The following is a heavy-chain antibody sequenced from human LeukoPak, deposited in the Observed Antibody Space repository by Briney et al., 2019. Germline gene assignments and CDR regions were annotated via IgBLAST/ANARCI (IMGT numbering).Heavy chain of an antibody. J-gene: IGHJ4*02. Sequence: SETLSLTCAVYGGSFSGYYWSWIRQPPGKGLEWIGEINHSGSTNYNPSLKSRVTISVDTSKNQFSLKLSSVTAADTTVYYCARGRYSSGRLRHFDYWGQGTLVTVSS. V-gene: IGHV4-34*01. CDR3: ARGRYSSGRLRHFDY. CDR2: INHSGST. D-gene: IGHD6-19*01. CDR1: GGSFSGYY.